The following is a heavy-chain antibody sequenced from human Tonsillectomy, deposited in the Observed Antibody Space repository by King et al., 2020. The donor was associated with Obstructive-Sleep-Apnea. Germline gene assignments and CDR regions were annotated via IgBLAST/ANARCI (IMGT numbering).Heavy chain of an antibody. Sequence: VQLVESGGALVQPGRSLRLSCAASGFTFDDYAMHWVGQAPGKGLEWVSGISGNSGSIAYADSVKGRFTISRVNAKNSLYLQMNSLRPEDTAVYYCAKGYGSGSRTAYGMDVWGQGTTVTVSS. V-gene: IGHV3-9*01. CDR1: GFTFDDYA. CDR3: AKGYGSGSRTAYGMDV. CDR2: ISGNSGSI. J-gene: IGHJ6*02. D-gene: IGHD3-10*01.